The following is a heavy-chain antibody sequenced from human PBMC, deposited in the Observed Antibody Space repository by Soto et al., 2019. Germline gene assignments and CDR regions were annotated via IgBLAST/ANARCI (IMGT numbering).Heavy chain of an antibody. V-gene: IGHV6-1*01. Sequence: QVPLQQSGPGLVKPSQTLSLTCAISGDSVSSNSAAWNWIRRSPSGGLAWLGRTYYRSRWYNDYAGSVKTRITIIPDTSKNQFSLHLNSVTPEDTAVYYCAGPTSLQWYYMDVWGKGTTVTVSS. J-gene: IGHJ6*03. D-gene: IGHD1-26*01. CDR1: GDSVSSNSAA. CDR2: TYYRSRWYN. CDR3: AGPTSLQWYYMDV.